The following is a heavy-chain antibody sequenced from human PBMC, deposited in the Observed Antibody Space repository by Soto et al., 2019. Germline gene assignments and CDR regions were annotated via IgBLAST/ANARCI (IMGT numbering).Heavy chain of an antibody. Sequence: SAKPTSKEPVCAITCKGISWVRQSPGQGLEWMGWISAYNGNTNYAQKLQGRVTMTTDTSTSTAYMELRSLRSDDTAVYYCAVDIRGWFDPWGQGTLVTVSS. V-gene: IGHV1-18*01. CDR3: AVDIRGWFDP. CDR1: VCAITCKG. CDR2: ISAYNGNT. J-gene: IGHJ5*02. D-gene: IGHD3-9*01.